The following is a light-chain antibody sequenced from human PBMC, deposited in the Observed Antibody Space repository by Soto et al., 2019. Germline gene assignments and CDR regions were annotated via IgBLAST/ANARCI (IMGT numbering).Light chain of an antibody. V-gene: IGKV3-20*01. CDR3: QKFSSYPLT. J-gene: IGKJ4*01. CDR1: QSVSSNY. CDR2: GAS. Sequence: EVVLTQSPGTLSFSPGERATLSCRTSQSVSSNYLAWYQQKPGQAPRLLIYGASSRATGIPDRFSGSGSGTDFTLTISRLEPEDFAVYYCQKFSSYPLTCGGGATGAIK.